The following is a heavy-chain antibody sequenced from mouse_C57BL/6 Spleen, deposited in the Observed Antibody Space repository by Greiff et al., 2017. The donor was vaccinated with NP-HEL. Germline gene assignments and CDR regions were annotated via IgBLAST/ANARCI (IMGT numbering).Heavy chain of an antibody. CDR3: TRFLYYAMDY. J-gene: IGHJ4*01. CDR2: IDPETGGT. V-gene: IGHV1-15*01. CDR1: GYTFTDYE. Sequence: QVQLKQSGAELVRPGASVTLSCKASGYTFTDYEMHWVKQTPVHGLEWIGAIDPETGGTAYNQKFKGKAILTADKSSSTAYMELRSLTSEDSAVYYCTRFLYYAMDYWGQGTSVTVSS.